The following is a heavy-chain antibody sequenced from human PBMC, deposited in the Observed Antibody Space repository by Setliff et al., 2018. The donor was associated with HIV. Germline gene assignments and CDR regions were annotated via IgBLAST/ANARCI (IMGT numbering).Heavy chain of an antibody. Sequence: ETLSLTCTVSGGSFSSYHWSWIRHRAGKGLEWIGHIYASGSTKYNPSLESRVTMSVDTSRTQFSLKLRSVTAADTAVYYCARVGASGVPSTMDYYYYMDVWGKGTTVTV. CDR1: GGSFSSYH. D-gene: IGHD3-10*01. V-gene: IGHV4-4*07. CDR2: IYASGST. CDR3: ARVGASGVPSTMDYYYYMDV. J-gene: IGHJ6*03.